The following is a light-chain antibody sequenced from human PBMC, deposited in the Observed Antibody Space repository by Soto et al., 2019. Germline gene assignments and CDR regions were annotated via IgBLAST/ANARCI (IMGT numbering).Light chain of an antibody. J-gene: IGLJ2*01. Sequence: QAVVTQPPSASGTPGQRVTISCSGSSSNIGSNTVNWYQQLPGMAPKLLIYSSNQRPSGVPDRFSGSKSGTSASLAISGLQSEDDADYYCASWDDSLNVVFGGGTKLTVL. CDR3: ASWDDSLNVV. CDR1: SSNIGSNT. V-gene: IGLV1-44*01. CDR2: SSN.